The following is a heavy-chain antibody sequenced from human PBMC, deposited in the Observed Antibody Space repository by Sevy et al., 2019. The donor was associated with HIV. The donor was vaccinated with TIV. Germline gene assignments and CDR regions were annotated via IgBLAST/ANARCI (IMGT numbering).Heavy chain of an antibody. Sequence: GGSLRLSCVASGFTFGTYGMDWVRQAPGKGLEWVAVIWYDGNNKYYGDSVKGRFTISRDNSKNTLYLQMNSLRAEDTAVYYCARGSLYSSSSSESLDYWDQGTLVTVSS. V-gene: IGHV3-33*01. D-gene: IGHD6-6*01. CDR1: GFTFGTYG. J-gene: IGHJ4*02. CDR2: IWYDGNNK. CDR3: ARGSLYSSSSSESLDY.